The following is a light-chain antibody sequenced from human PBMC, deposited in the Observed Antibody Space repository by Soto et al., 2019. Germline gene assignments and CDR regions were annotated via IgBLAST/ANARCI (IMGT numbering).Light chain of an antibody. CDR2: DAS. CDR1: QDISNF. CDR3: HQYDNVPQT. Sequence: DIQMTQSPSSLSASVGDRVTITCQASQDISNFLNWYQQKPGKAPKLLIYDASNLQTGVPSRFSGSGSGTDFTFTISRLQPEDSATYYCHQYDNVPQTFGQGTKLEIK. V-gene: IGKV1-33*01. J-gene: IGKJ2*01.